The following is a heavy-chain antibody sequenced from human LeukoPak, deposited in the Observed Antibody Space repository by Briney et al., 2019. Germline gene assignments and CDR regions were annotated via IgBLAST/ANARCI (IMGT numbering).Heavy chain of an antibody. D-gene: IGHD6-13*01. CDR1: GFTFSTYG. CDR3: ARERDTGIEASGTVSDY. J-gene: IGHJ4*02. CDR2: IWYDGGKK. Sequence: GRSLRLSCAASGFTFSTYGMQWVRQAPGKGLEWVAVIWYDGGKKYYADSVKGRFTIYRDNSKNTLYLQMNSLRAEDTAVYYCARERDTGIEASGTVSDYWGQGTLVTVSS. V-gene: IGHV3-33*08.